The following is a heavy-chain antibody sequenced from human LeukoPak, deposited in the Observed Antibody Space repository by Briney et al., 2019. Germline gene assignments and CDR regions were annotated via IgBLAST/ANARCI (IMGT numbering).Heavy chain of an antibody. CDR2: INAKSGVA. CDR1: AFTFTYYY. Sequence: ASVTVSFTSSAFTFTYYYIHWVRQPHGQGLEWMGWINAKSGVASYAQKFQGRVTMTRDTSISTAYMELGSLRSDDPAVYFCARDVGNYYFFNHWGQGTLVTVSS. CDR3: ARDVGNYYFFNH. J-gene: IGHJ4*02. D-gene: IGHD1-7*01. V-gene: IGHV1-2*02.